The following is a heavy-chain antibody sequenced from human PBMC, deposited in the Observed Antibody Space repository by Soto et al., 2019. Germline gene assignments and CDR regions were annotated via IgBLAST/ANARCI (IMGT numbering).Heavy chain of an antibody. J-gene: IGHJ5*02. D-gene: IGHD6-19*01. CDR2: INAGNGNT. CDR1: GGTFSSYT. Sequence: ASVKVSCKASGGTFSSYTISWVRQAPGQRLEWMGWINAGNGNTKYSQKFQGRVTITRDTSASTAYMELSSLRSEDTAVYYCARDRIAVAGTRWFDPWGQGTLVTVSS. V-gene: IGHV1-3*01. CDR3: ARDRIAVAGTRWFDP.